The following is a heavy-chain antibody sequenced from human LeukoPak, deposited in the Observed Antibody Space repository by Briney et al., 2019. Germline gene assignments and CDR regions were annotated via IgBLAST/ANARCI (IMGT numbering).Heavy chain of an antibody. CDR1: AYTFTGYY. J-gene: IGHJ4*02. CDR2: IYPNSGGT. CDR3: ARAEMATPH. D-gene: IGHD5-24*01. V-gene: IGHV1-2*02. Sequence: ASVKVSCKASAYTFTGYYMHWVRQAPGQGLEWMGWIYPNSGGTNYAQKFQGRVTMTRDTSISTAYMELSRLRSDDTAVYYCARAEMATPHWGQGTLVTVSS.